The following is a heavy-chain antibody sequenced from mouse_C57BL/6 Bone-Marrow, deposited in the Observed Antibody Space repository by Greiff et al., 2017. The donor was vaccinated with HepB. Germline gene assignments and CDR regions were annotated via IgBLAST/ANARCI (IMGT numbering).Heavy chain of an antibody. CDR3: AREGVTYYFDY. J-gene: IGHJ2*01. V-gene: IGHV1-64*01. CDR1: GYTFTSYW. D-gene: IGHD2-3*01. CDR2: IHPNSGST. Sequence: VKLQQPGAELVKPGASVKLSCKASGYTFTSYWMHWVKQRPGQGLEWIGMIHPNSGSTNYNEKFKSKATLTVDKSSSTAYMQLSSLTSEDSAVYYCAREGVTYYFDYWGQGTTLTVSS.